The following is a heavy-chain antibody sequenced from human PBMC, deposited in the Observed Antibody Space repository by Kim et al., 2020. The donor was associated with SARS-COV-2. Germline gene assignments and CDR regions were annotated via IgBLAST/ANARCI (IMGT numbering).Heavy chain of an antibody. CDR1: GFTFDDYG. CDR3: ARGGARKLLWFGELLESLKRDDFYYYGMDV. J-gene: IGHJ6*02. Sequence: GGSLRLSCAASGFTFDDYGMSWVRQAPGKGLEWVSGINYNGGSKGYADSVKGRFTISRDNAKNSLYLQMNSLRAEDTALYYCARGGARKLLWFGELLESLKRDDFYYYGMDVWGQGTTVTVSS. V-gene: IGHV3-20*04. CDR2: INYNGGSK. D-gene: IGHD3-10*01.